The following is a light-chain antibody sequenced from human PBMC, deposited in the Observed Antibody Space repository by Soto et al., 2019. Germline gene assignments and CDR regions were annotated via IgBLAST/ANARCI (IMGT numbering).Light chain of an antibody. V-gene: IGKV3D-15*01. CDR1: QYVSTN. Sequence: ETVMTQFPATLSVSPGERATLSCRASQYVSTNLAWYQQRPGQPPRLLIYDISNRATGIPARFSGSGSETESALTITSLQSEDFAVYYCQQGSPWPLNFGGGAKVDI. J-gene: IGKJ4*01. CDR2: DIS. CDR3: QQGSPWPLN.